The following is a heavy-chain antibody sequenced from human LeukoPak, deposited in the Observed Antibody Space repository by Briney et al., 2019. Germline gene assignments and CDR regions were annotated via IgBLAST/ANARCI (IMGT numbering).Heavy chain of an antibody. CDR2: IYSGGST. CDR1: GFTVSSNY. D-gene: IGHD6-13*01. CDR3: ARGTAAAGAFDI. Sequence: GGSLRLSCAASGFTVSSNYMSWVRQAPGKGLEWVSVIYSGGSTYYADSVKGRFTISRDNAKNSLYLQMNSLRAEDTAVYYCARGTAAAGAFDIWGQGTMVTVSS. V-gene: IGHV3-53*01. J-gene: IGHJ3*02.